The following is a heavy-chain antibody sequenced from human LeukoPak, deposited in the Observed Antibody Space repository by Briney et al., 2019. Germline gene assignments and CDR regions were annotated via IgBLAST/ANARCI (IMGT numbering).Heavy chain of an antibody. CDR1: GGSIRTRNHY. CDR3: ARHGTAVDGDYSAFDI. D-gene: IGHD4-17*01. Sequence: SETLSLTYSVSGGSIRTRNHYWGWIRQPPGKGLEWIGSIYQSGTTYYSLALQSRLTLFIDTSSNHFSLKMTSVTAADTGVYYCARHGTAVDGDYSAFDIWGQGTMVTVSP. V-gene: IGHV4-39*01. CDR2: IYQSGTT. J-gene: IGHJ3*02.